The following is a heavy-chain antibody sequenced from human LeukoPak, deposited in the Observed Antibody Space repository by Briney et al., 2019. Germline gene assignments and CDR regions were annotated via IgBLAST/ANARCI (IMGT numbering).Heavy chain of an antibody. Sequence: GGSLRLSCAASGFTFSSYGMHWVRQAPGKGLEWVSFIRYDGSIKYYADSVKGRFTISRDNSKNTLYLQMNSLRAEDTAVYYCARDRAAGAYPWYFDYWGQGTLVTVSS. V-gene: IGHV3-30*02. CDR3: ARDRAAGAYPWYFDY. CDR1: GFTFSSYG. J-gene: IGHJ4*02. D-gene: IGHD3-16*01. CDR2: IRYDGSIK.